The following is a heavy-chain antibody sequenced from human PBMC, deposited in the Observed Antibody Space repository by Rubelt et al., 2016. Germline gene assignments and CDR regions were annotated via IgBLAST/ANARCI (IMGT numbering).Heavy chain of an antibody. CDR3: ARVMLFGEWELPYAFDI. D-gene: IGHD1-26*01. CDR2: INHSGST. J-gene: IGHJ3*02. V-gene: IGHV4-34*01. CDR1: GGSFSGYY. Sequence: QVQLQQWGAGLLKPSETLSLTCAVYGGSFSGYYRSWIRQPPGKGLEWIGEINHSGSTNYNQSLKSRVTITVDTSKNQFSLRLGCVTAAETAVYYCARVMLFGEWELPYAFDIWGQGTMVTVSS.